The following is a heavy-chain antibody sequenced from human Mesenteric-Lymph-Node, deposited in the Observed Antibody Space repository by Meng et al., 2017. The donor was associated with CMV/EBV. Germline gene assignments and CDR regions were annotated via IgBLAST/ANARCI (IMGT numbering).Heavy chain of an antibody. D-gene: IGHD3-22*01. Sequence: GESLKISCAASGFTFSNYAMLWVRQAPGKGLEWVAYVRFDGPIKYYAGSVKGRFTISRDNAKDILHLQMDSPRAEDSAVYYCARDHHRMYYYDTSGYYPWGRGTLVTVSS. CDR2: VRFDGPIK. CDR1: GFTFSNYA. CDR3: ARDHHRMYYYDTSGYYP. V-gene: IGHV3-30*02. J-gene: IGHJ5*02.